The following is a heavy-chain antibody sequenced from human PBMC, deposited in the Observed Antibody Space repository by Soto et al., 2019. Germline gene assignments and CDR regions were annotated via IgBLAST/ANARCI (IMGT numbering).Heavy chain of an antibody. J-gene: IGHJ4*02. V-gene: IGHV4-4*08. CDR2: VYTSGST. CDR1: DDSIGPYY. CDR3: AREVVGNTWPGIFDS. Sequence: SETLSLTCSISDDSIGPYYWTWIRQTPRKELQWIGYVYTSGSTKYNSSLKSRVTISLDASNSQFSLTMSSVTAADTGVYYCAREVVGNTWPGIFDSWGRGTLVTVS.